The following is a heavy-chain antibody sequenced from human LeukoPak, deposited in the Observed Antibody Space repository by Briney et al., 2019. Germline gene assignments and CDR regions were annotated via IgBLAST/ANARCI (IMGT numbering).Heavy chain of an antibody. CDR1: GGTFSSYA. V-gene: IGHV1-69*04. CDR2: IIPILGIA. CDR3: ARIGQQHNLADPQKPDY. Sequence: GASVKVSCKASGGTFSSYAISWVRQAPGQGLEWMGRIIPILGIANYAQKFQGRVTITADESTSTAYMELSSLRSEDTAVYYCARIGQQHNLADPQKPDYWGQGTLVTVSS. D-gene: IGHD6-13*01. J-gene: IGHJ4*02.